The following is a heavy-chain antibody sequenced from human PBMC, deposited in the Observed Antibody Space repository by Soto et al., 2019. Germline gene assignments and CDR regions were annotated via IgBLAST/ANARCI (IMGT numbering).Heavy chain of an antibody. CDR1: GGSFSGYY. CDR2: INHSGST. Sequence: QVQLQQWGAGLLKPSETLSLTCAVYGGSFSGYYWNWIRQPPGKGLEWIGEINHSGSTKYSPSLKGRLTISVDTSKNQFSLNLTSVTAADTAVSYCARGRIQYYDRSGYSPWGQGTLVTVSS. J-gene: IGHJ5*02. D-gene: IGHD3-22*01. V-gene: IGHV4-34*01. CDR3: ARGRIQYYDRSGYSP.